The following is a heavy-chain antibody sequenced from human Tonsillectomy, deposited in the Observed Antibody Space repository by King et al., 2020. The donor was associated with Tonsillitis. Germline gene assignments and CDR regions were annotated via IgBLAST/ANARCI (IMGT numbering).Heavy chain of an antibody. J-gene: IGHJ3*02. CDR3: ARTAQGLRGDQDAFDI. Sequence: VQLQESGPGLVKPSQTLSLTCTVSGGSISSGGYYWSWIRQHPGKGLEWIGYIYYSGSAYYNPSLKSRVTISVDTSKNQFSLKLSSVTAADTAVYYCARTAQGLRGDQDAFDIWGQATMVTVSS. CDR2: IYYSGSA. D-gene: IGHD7-27*01. CDR1: GGSISSGGYY. V-gene: IGHV4-31*03.